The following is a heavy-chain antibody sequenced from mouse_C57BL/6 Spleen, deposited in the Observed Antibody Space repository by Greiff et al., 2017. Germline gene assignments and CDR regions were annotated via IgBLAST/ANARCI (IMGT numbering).Heavy chain of an antibody. J-gene: IGHJ3*01. CDR1: GYTFTDYE. V-gene: IGHV1-15*01. D-gene: IGHD1-1*01. CDR2: IDPETGGT. Sequence: QVQLKQSGAELVRPGASVTLSCKASGYTFTDYEMHWVKQTPVHGLEWIGAIDPETGGTAYNQKFKGKAILTADKSSSTAYMELRSLTSEDSAVYYCTSYGSVGFAYWGQGTLVTVSA. CDR3: TSYGSVGFAY.